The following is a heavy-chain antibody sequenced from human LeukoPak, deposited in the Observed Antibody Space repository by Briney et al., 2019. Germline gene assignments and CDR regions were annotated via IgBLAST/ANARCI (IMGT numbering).Heavy chain of an antibody. CDR1: GYTFSDYT. V-gene: IGHV1-3*01. CDR3: ARDTSGYDGNYYDSSGYYYPDY. Sequence: ASVKVSCKASGYTFSDYTMHWVRQAPGQRLEWMGWINGDNGNTKYSQELRGRVTFTRDTSATTAYMELSRLRSDDTAVYYCARDTSGYDGNYYDSSGYYYPDYWGQGTLVTVSS. CDR2: INGDNGNT. J-gene: IGHJ4*02. D-gene: IGHD3-22*01.